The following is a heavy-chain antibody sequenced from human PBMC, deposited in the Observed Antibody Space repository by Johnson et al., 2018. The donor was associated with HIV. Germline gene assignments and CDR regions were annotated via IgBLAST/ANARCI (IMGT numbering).Heavy chain of an antibody. CDR1: GFTFSSYA. V-gene: IGHV3-30*04. CDR2: ISYDGSNK. J-gene: IGHJ3*02. CDR3: ARDCTGGVCLNDALDI. Sequence: QVQLVESGGGVVQPGRSLRLSCAPSGFTFSSYAMHWVRQAPGKGLEWVAVISYDGSNKYYADSVKGRFTISRDNSKNTLYLQMNSLRAEDTAVYYCARDCTGGVCLNDALDIWGQGTMVTVSS. D-gene: IGHD2-8*02.